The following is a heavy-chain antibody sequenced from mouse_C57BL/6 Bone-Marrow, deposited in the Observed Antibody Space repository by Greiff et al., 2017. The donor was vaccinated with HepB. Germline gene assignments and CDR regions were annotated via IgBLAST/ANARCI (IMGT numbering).Heavy chain of an antibody. D-gene: IGHD1-1*01. V-gene: IGHV5-12*01. CDR2: ISNGGGST. Sequence: EVMLVESGGGLVQPGGSLKLSCAASGFTFSDYYMYWVRQTPEKRLEWVAYISNGGGSTYYPDTVKGRFTISRDNAKNSLYLQMSRLKSEDTAMYYCARLVYYYGSSYPYAMDYWGQGTSVTVSS. J-gene: IGHJ4*01. CDR1: GFTFSDYY. CDR3: ARLVYYYGSSYPYAMDY.